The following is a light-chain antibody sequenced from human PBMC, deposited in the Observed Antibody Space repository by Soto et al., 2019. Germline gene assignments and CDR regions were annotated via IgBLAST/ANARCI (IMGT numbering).Light chain of an antibody. CDR2: EVS. J-gene: IGLJ1*01. CDR1: SSDVGGYNY. Sequence: QSVLTQPASVSGSPGQSITISCTGTSSDVGGYNYVSWYQLHPGKAPKLIIYEVSNRPSGVSNRFSGSKSGNTASLTISGLQAEDEADYYCSSFTGISTPYVFGTGTKVTVL. CDR3: SSFTGISTPYV. V-gene: IGLV2-14*01.